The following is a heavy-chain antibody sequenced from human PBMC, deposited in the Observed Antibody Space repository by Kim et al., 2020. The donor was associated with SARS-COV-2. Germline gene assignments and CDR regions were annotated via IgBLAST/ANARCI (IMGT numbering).Heavy chain of an antibody. CDR1: GFTFSDYY. D-gene: IGHD1-7*01. CDR2: ISSSSYT. V-gene: IGHV3-11*06. J-gene: IGHJ4*02. Sequence: GGSLRLSCAASGFTFSDYYMSWIRQAPGKGLEWVSYISSSSYTNYADSVKGRFTISRDNAKNSLYLQMNSLRAEDTAVYYCARDRIDLRWNYEFYYFDYWGQGTLVTVSS. CDR3: ARDRIDLRWNYEFYYFDY.